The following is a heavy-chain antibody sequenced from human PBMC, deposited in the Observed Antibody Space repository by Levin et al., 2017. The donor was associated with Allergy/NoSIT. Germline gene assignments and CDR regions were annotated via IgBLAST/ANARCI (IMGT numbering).Heavy chain of an antibody. CDR3: ARQKGFGLDRAFDI. CDR2: INPGDSDT. J-gene: IGHJ3*02. CDR1: EYSFTNYW. Sequence: LGESLKISCKGSEYSFTNYWIGWVRQMPGKGLEWMGIINPGDSDTRYSPSFQGQVTISADKSVSTAYLQWSSLKASDTAMYYCARQKGFGLDRAFDIWGQGTMVTVSS. D-gene: IGHD3-16*01. V-gene: IGHV5-51*01.